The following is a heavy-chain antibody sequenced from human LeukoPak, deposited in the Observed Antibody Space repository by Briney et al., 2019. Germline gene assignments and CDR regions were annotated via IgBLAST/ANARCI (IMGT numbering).Heavy chain of an antibody. Sequence: GGSLRLSCAASGFTVSSNYMSWVRQAPGKGLQWVSVIYSGGSTYYADSVKGRFTISRDNSKNTLYLQMNSLRAEDTAVYYCASGSGSYRTPYYYMDVWGTGTTVTVSS. D-gene: IGHD3-10*01. CDR1: GFTVSSNY. CDR3: ASGSGSYRTPYYYMDV. J-gene: IGHJ6*03. V-gene: IGHV3-53*01. CDR2: IYSGGST.